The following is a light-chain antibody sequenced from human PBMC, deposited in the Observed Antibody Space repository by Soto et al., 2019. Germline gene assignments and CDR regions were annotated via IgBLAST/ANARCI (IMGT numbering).Light chain of an antibody. V-gene: IGKV1-39*01. CDR2: TTS. CDR1: QTIAMY. CDR3: QQSVTTPYT. J-gene: IGKJ2*01. Sequence: DIQMTQSPSSLSASVGDRVTITCRASQTIAMYVNWFQQKPGTAPKPLIYTTSSLQSGVPPRFSGSGSETDFTLSISRLQPEDSATYYCQQSVTTPYTFGQGTKLEIK.